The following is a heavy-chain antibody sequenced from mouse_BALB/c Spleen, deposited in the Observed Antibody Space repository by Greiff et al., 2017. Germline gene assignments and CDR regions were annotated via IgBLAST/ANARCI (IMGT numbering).Heavy chain of an antibody. D-gene: IGHD1-1*01. CDR1: GYSITSGYY. CDR3: ARDDYYGSDYAMDY. J-gene: IGHJ4*01. Sequence: EVKLQESGPGLVKPSQSLSLTCSVTGYSITSGYYWNWLRQFPGNKLEWMGYISYDGSNNYNPSLKNRISITRDTSKNQFFLKLNSVTTEDTATYYCARDDYYGSDYAMDYWGQGTSVTVSS. CDR2: ISYDGSN. V-gene: IGHV3-6*02.